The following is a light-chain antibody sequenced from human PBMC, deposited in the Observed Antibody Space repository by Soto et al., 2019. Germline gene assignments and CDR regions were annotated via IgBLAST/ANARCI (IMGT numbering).Light chain of an antibody. CDR3: QHYYTTPPT. CDR1: QSVFYSSRNKNY. V-gene: IGKV4-1*01. Sequence: DIVMTQSPDSLAVSLGERATIHCKSSQSVFYSSRNKNYLAWYQQKPGQPPKLLISWASSREFGVPDRFSGSGSGTDFTLTISSLQAEDVAIYYCQHYYTTPPTFCQGTKVEI. J-gene: IGKJ1*01. CDR2: WAS.